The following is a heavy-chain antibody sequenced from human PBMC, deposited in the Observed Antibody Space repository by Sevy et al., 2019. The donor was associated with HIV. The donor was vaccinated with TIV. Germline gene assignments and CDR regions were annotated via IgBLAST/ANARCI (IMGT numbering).Heavy chain of an antibody. V-gene: IGHV1-2*02. Sequence: ASVKVSCKASGYTFTDFYIHWVRQAPGQGLEWMGWINPKTGGTNNEQKFQGRVTMSRDTSISTHFIEMTRLRSDDTAVYYCARGIAAGGTDWYFDLWGRGTLVTVSS. J-gene: IGHJ2*01. CDR3: ARGIAAGGTDWYFDL. D-gene: IGHD6-13*01. CDR2: INPKTGGT. CDR1: GYTFTDFY.